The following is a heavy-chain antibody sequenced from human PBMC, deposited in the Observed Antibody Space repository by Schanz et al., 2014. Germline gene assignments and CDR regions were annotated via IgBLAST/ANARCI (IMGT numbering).Heavy chain of an antibody. D-gene: IGHD3-10*01. CDR3: VRDAGWAFGDYHDMDV. J-gene: IGHJ6*02. Sequence: QVQLVQSGGEVKKPGASATVSCKASGYTFNNHGISWVRQAPGQGLEWMGWISVYHGHTNYAEKVHGRVTMTTDTSTSTAYMELRSLISDDTAVYYCVRDAGWAFGDYHDMDVCGQGTSVTVSS. CDR1: GYTFNNHG. V-gene: IGHV1-18*01. CDR2: ISVYHGHT.